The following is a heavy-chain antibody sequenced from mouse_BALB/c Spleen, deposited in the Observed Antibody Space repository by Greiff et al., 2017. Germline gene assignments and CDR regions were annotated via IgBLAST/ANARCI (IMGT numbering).Heavy chain of an antibody. Sequence: VQLQESGPGLVAPSQSLSITCTVSGFSLTGYGVNWVRQPPGKGLEWLGMIWGDGSTDYNSALKSRLSISKDNSKSQVFLKMNSLQTDDTARYYCAREYGYDVWYFDVWGAGTTVTVSS. J-gene: IGHJ1*01. CDR2: IWGDGST. CDR1: GFSLTGYG. CDR3: AREYGYDVWYFDV. V-gene: IGHV2-6-7*02. D-gene: IGHD2-2*01.